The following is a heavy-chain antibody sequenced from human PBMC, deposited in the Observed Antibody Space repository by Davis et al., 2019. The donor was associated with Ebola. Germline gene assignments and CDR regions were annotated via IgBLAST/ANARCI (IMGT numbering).Heavy chain of an antibody. CDR1: GYSFTSYW. D-gene: IGHD4-11*01. Sequence: GESLKISCTGSGYSFTSYWIGWVRQLPGKGLEWMGIIYPGDSDTRYSPSFQGQVTISADKSISTAYLQWSSLKASDTAMYYCARHGGNYNYYYGMDVWGQGTTVTVCS. J-gene: IGHJ6*02. CDR3: ARHGGNYNYYYGMDV. V-gene: IGHV5-51*01. CDR2: IYPGDSDT.